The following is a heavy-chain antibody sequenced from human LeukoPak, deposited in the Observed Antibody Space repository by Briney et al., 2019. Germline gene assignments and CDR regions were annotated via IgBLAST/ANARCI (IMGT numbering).Heavy chain of an antibody. CDR1: GYTFTSYG. CDR3: ARDLTQDDAFDI. J-gene: IGHJ3*02. Sequence: ASVKVSCKASGYTFTSYGISWVRQAPGQGLEWMGWISAYNDNTNYAQKLQGRVTMTTDTSTSTAYMELRSLRSDDTAVYYCARDLTQDDAFDIWGQGTMVTVSS. D-gene: IGHD2-21*02. V-gene: IGHV1-18*04. CDR2: ISAYNDNT.